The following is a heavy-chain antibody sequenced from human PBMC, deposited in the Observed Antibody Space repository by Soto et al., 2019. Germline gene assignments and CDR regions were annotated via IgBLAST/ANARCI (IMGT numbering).Heavy chain of an antibody. Sequence: QVQLVQSGPEVKKPGASVRVSCKASGYTFTGCCIHWVRQAPGQGLEWMGWINLDSGATNYAQKFQGRVIVTRDTSVSTAYMELNRLTSDDTAVYYCAKSPFQYEGGYNWFDTWGQGTLVTVSS. CDR2: INLDSGAT. J-gene: IGHJ5*02. CDR1: GYTFTGCC. D-gene: IGHD2-8*01. CDR3: AKSPFQYEGGYNWFDT. V-gene: IGHV1-2*02.